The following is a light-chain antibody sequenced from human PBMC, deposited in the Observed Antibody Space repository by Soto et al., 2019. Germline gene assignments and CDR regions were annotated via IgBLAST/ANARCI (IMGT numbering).Light chain of an antibody. CDR3: QQYGSSPRLT. J-gene: IGKJ4*01. CDR2: GAS. CDR1: QSVSSSY. Sequence: EIVLTQSPGTLSLSPGERATLSCRASQSVSSSYLAWYQQKPAQAPRLLIYGASSRATGITDRFSGSGSGTDFTLTISRLEPEDFAVYYCQQYGSSPRLTFGGGTKVEIK. V-gene: IGKV3-20*01.